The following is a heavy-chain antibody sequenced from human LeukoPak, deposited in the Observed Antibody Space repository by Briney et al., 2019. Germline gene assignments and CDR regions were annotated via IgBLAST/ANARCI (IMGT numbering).Heavy chain of an antibody. CDR3: ARRDTTGWFHHFDY. CDR1: GFTVSSNS. V-gene: IGHV3-53*01. Sequence: QPGGSLRLSCAASGFTVSSNSMTWVRQAPGKGLEWVSILYNGGGANYADSVKGRFTISRDNSRNTLFLQMNSLRDEDTAVYYCARRDTTGWFHHFDYWGQGTLVTASS. CDR2: LYNGGGA. D-gene: IGHD6-19*01. J-gene: IGHJ4*02.